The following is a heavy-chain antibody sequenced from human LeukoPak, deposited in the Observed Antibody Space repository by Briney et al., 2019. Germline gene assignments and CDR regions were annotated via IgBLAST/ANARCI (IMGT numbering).Heavy chain of an antibody. CDR2: MNPNSGNT. Sequence: GASVKVSCKASGYTFTSYDINWVREATGQGLEWMAWMNPNSGNTGYAQKFQGRVTITRNTSISTAYMELSSLRSEDTAVYYCARGAGGRARNWFDPWGQGTLVTVSS. CDR1: GYTFTSYD. D-gene: IGHD1-14*01. CDR3: ARGAGGRARNWFDP. J-gene: IGHJ5*02. V-gene: IGHV1-8*03.